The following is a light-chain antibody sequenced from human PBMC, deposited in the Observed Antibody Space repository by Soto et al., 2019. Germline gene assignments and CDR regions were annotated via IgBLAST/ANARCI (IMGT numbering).Light chain of an antibody. V-gene: IGKV1-5*03. J-gene: IGKJ1*01. CDR1: QSISSW. CDR3: LQYNSYSWT. CDR2: KAS. Sequence: DIQMTQSPSTLSASVGERVTITCRASQSISSWLAWYQQKPWKAPKLLIYKASSLESGVPSRFSGSGSGTEFTLTISSLQPDDFATYYCLQYNSYSWTFGQGTKVEIK.